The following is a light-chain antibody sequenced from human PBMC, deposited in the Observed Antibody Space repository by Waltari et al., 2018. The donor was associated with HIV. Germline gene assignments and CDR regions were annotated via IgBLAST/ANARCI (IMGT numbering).Light chain of an antibody. CDR1: SSDVGGSNY. J-gene: IGLJ3*02. V-gene: IGLV2-8*01. CDR2: EVS. CDR3: SSYAGSNNWV. Sequence: QSALTQPPSASGSPGQSVTISCTGTSSDVGGSNYVSWYQQYPGKAPKVMIFEVSNRPSGVPDRFSGSRSGNTASLTVSGLQAEDEADYYCSSYAGSNNWVFGGGTKLTVL.